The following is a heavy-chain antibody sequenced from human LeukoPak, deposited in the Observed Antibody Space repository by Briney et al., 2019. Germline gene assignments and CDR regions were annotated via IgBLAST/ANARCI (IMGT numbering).Heavy chain of an antibody. V-gene: IGHV3-11*06. Sequence: PGGSLRLSCAASGFTFSDYYMSWIRQAPGKGLEWVSYISSSSSYTNYADTVKGRFTISRDNAKNSLYLQMNSLRAEDTAVYYCARDSQAAAGTEFDYWGQGTLVTVSS. CDR3: ARDSQAAAGTEFDY. CDR2: ISSSSSYT. D-gene: IGHD6-13*01. J-gene: IGHJ4*02. CDR1: GFTFSDYY.